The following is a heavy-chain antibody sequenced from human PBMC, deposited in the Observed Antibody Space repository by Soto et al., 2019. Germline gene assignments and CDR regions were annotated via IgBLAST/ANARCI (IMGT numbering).Heavy chain of an antibody. Sequence: PGGSLRLSCAASGFTFSSYSMNWVRQAPGKGLEWVSSISSSSSYIYYADSLKGRFTISRDNVKNSLYLQMNSLRAEDTAVYYCARSYDGRDGYKSAFDSWGQGTTVTVSS. J-gene: IGHJ3*02. CDR3: ARSYDGRDGYKSAFDS. D-gene: IGHD3-10*01. CDR1: GFTFSSYS. CDR2: ISSSSSYI. V-gene: IGHV3-21*01.